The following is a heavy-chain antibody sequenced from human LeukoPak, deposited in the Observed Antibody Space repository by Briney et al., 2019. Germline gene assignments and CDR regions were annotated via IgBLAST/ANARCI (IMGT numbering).Heavy chain of an antibody. CDR2: SSSSSSTI. D-gene: IGHD5-24*01. J-gene: IGHJ6*03. CDR1: GFTFSNAW. Sequence: WGSLRLSCAASGFTFSNAWMRWVRQAPGKGLEGVSYSSSSSSTIYYADSVKGRFTISRDNAKNTLYLQLNSLRAEDTAGYYCARSRRDGYNPYYYYMDVWGKGPTVTVSS. V-gene: IGHV3-48*01. CDR3: ARSRRDGYNPYYYYMDV.